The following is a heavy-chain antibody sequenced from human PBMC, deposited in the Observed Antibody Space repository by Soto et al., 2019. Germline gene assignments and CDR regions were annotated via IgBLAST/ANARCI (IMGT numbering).Heavy chain of an antibody. CDR1: GYTFTSYG. CDR2: ISAYNGNT. J-gene: IGHJ6*02. V-gene: IGHV1-18*04. D-gene: IGHD3-16*01. Sequence: ASVKVSFKASGYTFTSYGISWVRQAPGQGLEWMGWISAYNGNTNYAQKLQGRVTMTTDTSTSTAYMELRSLRSDDTAVYYCARGGPGNYYYYYGMDVWGQGTTVTVSS. CDR3: ARGGPGNYYYYYGMDV.